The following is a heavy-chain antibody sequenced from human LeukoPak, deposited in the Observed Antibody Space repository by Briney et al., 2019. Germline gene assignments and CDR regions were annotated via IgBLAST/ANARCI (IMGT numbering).Heavy chain of an antibody. CDR3: AKDARYDILTGYYFDY. D-gene: IGHD3-9*01. Sequence: PGGSLRLSCAASGFTFSSYGMHWVRQAPGKGLEWVAVISYDGSNKYYADSVKGRFTISRDNSKNTLYLQMNSLRAEDTAVYYCAKDARYDILTGYYFDYWGQGTLVTVSS. CDR2: ISYDGSNK. CDR1: GFTFSSYG. J-gene: IGHJ4*02. V-gene: IGHV3-30*18.